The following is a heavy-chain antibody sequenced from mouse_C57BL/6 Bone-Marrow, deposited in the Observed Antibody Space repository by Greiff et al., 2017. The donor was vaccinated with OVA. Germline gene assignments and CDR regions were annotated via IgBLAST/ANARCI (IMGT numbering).Heavy chain of an antibody. CDR3: AREGVFITTVVTDAMDY. Sequence: VQLQQSGPELVKPGASVKISCKASGYTFTDYYINWVKQRPGQGLEWIGWIFPGSGSTYYNEKFKGKATLTVDKSSSTAYMLLSSLTSEDSAVYFCAREGVFITTVVTDAMDYWGQGTSVTVSS. J-gene: IGHJ4*01. V-gene: IGHV1-75*01. CDR1: GYTFTDYY. D-gene: IGHD1-1*01. CDR2: IFPGSGST.